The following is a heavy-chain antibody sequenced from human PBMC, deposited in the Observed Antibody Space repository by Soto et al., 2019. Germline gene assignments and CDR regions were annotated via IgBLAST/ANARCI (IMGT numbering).Heavy chain of an antibody. J-gene: IGHJ4*02. CDR3: ARDDEGGSYCDLGY. D-gene: IGHD3-10*01. V-gene: IGHV3-30-3*01. CDR1: GFTFSNYI. CDR2: ILHDGNNK. Sequence: SMWLSCAACGFTFSNYILHWVRQAPGKGLEWVAIILHDGNNKHYADSVKGRFTISRDNSKNTLYLQMNSLRTEDTAIYYCARDDEGGSYCDLGYWGQGTLVTVSS.